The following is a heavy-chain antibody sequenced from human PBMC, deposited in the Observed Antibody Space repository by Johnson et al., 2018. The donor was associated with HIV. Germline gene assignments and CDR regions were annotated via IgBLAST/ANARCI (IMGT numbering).Heavy chain of an antibody. D-gene: IGHD3-10*01. Sequence: VQLVESGGGLIQPGGSLRLSCAASGFTVSSTYMSWVRQAPGKGLEWVSAIYSGDSTYYADSLEGRFTISRDKSKNTLYLQMNSLRAEDTAVYYCARDASYYGSANDAFDIWGQGTMVTVSS. CDR2: IYSGDST. CDR3: ARDASYYGSANDAFDI. V-gene: IGHV3-53*01. J-gene: IGHJ3*02. CDR1: GFTVSSTY.